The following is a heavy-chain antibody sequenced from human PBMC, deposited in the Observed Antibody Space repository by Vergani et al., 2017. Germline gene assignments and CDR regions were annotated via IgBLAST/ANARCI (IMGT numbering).Heavy chain of an antibody. V-gene: IGHV3-7*01. CDR3: ATILITRRGFNFGLLDN. Sequence: EVQLVESGGGLVQPGGSLRLSCTASGLAFGDYWMSWVRQVPGKGLEWVASIMRDSSEKYYLDSVAGRVTVSRDTANSSVFIQMTSLSLADTAMYFCATILITRRGFNFGLLDNWGQGTLVSVSS. D-gene: IGHD3-22*01. CDR2: IMRDSSEK. CDR1: GLAFGDYW. J-gene: IGHJ4*02.